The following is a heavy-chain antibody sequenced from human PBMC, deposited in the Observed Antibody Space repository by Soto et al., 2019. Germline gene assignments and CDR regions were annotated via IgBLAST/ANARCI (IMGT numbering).Heavy chain of an antibody. V-gene: IGHV4-59*08. CDR3: AKKGYCSSTSCCTSWFDP. D-gene: IGHD2-2*02. Sequence: SETLSLTCTVSGGSISSYYWSWIRQPPGKGLEWIGYIYYSGSTNYNPSLKSRVTISVDTSKNQFSLKLSSVTAADTAVYYCAKKGYCSSTSCCTSWFDPWGQGTLVTVS. CDR1: GGSISSYY. J-gene: IGHJ5*02. CDR2: IYYSGST.